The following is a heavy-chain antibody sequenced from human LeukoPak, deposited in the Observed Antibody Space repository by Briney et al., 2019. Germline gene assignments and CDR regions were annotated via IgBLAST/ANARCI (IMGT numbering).Heavy chain of an antibody. CDR1: GFTFSIYS. CDR3: ARDLAVGGTTYYYGMDV. J-gene: IGHJ6*02. CDR2: ISDSSSYI. D-gene: IGHD1-26*01. Sequence: GGSLRLSCAASGFTFSIYSMNWVRQAPGKGLEWVSSISDSSSYIYYADSVKGRFTLSRDNARNSLYLQMNSLRAEDTAVYYCARDLAVGGTTYYYGMDVRGLGTTVTVSS. V-gene: IGHV3-21*06.